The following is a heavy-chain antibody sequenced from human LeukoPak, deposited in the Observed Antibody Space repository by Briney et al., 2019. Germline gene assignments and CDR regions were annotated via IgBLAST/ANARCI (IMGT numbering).Heavy chain of an antibody. CDR1: DGAISDYY. CDR2: IYTGGST. Sequence: SQTLSLTCTISDGAISDYYWSWIRQPPGRGLEWIGYIYTGGSTKYNPSLNSRVTISVDTSKNQFSLTLSSVTAADTAVYYCARHGPSHYYDYHINVWGKGTTVTVSS. V-gene: IGHV4-4*09. CDR3: ARHGPSHYYDYHINV. J-gene: IGHJ6*03.